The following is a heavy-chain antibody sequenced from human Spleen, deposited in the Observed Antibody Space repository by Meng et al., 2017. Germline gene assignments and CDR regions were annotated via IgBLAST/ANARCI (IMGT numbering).Heavy chain of an antibody. CDR2: INHSGST. D-gene: IGHD4-11*01. V-gene: IGHV4-34*01. Sequence: QGPLRQWGAGLLKPSGTLSLTCAVYGGSFSGYYWSWIRQPPGKGLEWIGEINHSGSTNYNPSLKSRVTISVDTSKNQFSLKLSSVTAADTAVYYCARGPTTMAHDFDYWGQGTLVTVSS. CDR1: GGSFSGYY. CDR3: ARGPTTMAHDFDY. J-gene: IGHJ4*02.